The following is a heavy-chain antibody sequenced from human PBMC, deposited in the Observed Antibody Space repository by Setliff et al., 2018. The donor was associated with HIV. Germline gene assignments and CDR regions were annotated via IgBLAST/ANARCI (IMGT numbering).Heavy chain of an antibody. CDR2: IRGGGGPK. CDR3: AREYCNSTSCYGYSGDY. V-gene: IGHV3-48*03. Sequence: GGSLRLSCAASGFTFSNYAMNWVRQAPGKGLEWVSVIRGGGGPKYYVDSVKGRFTISRDNAKNSLFLQMNSLRAEDTAVYYCAREYCNSTSCYGYSGDYWGQGTLVTVSS. CDR1: GFTFSNYA. D-gene: IGHD2-2*01. J-gene: IGHJ4*02.